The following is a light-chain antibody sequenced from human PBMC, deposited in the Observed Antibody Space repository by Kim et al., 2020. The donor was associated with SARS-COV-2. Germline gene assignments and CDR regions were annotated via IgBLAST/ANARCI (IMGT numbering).Light chain of an antibody. J-gene: IGLJ2*01. CDR3: SSYTSSSTSVV. V-gene: IGLV2-14*01. Sequence: QSALTQPASVSGSPGQSITISCTGTSSDVGGYNYVSCYQQHPGKAPKLMIYDVSKRPSGVSNRFSGSKSGNTASLTISGLQAEDEADYYCSSYTSSSTSVVFGGGTQLTVL. CDR2: DVS. CDR1: SSDVGGYNY.